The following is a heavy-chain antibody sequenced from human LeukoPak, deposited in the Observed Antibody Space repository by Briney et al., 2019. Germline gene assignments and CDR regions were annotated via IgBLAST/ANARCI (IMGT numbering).Heavy chain of an antibody. CDR3: ARDWYHAIDY. V-gene: IGHV3-74*03. J-gene: IGHJ4*02. CDR2: ITSAGTTT. CDR1: GFIFSTTW. Sequence: GGSLRLSCAASGFIFSTTWMHWVRHLPGQGLVWVARITSAGTTTSYAESVKGRFTISRDNAKNTLYLQMNSLRAEDTAVYYCARDWYHAIDYWGQGTLVTVSS. D-gene: IGHD2-2*01.